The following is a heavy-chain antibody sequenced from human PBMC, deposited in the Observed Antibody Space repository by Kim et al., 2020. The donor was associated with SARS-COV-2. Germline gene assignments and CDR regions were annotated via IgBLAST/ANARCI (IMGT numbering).Heavy chain of an antibody. CDR3: ARDAHMSVWYGVLDY. J-gene: IGHJ4*02. CDR1: GFTFSSYA. D-gene: IGHD6-19*01. CDR2: FSGSGGST. Sequence: GGSLRLSCAASGFTFSSYAMSWVRQAPGKGLEWVSTFSGSGGSTYYADSVKGRFTISRDNSKNTLHLQMNSLRVEDTAVYYCARDAHMSVWYGVLDYWGQGTLVTVSS. V-gene: IGHV3-23*01.